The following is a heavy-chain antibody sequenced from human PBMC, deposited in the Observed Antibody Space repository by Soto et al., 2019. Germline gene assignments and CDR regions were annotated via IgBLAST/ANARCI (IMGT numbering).Heavy chain of an antibody. Sequence: QVRLQQWGAELLKPSETLSLTCAVYGGSFSGYYWSWIRQPPGKGLEWIGEINHSGSTNYNPSLKSRVTISVDTSKNQFSLKLSSVTAADTAVYYCARGSLRFLEWLPYPYYFDYWRQGTLVTVSS. D-gene: IGHD3-3*01. V-gene: IGHV4-34*01. J-gene: IGHJ4*02. CDR2: INHSGST. CDR1: GGSFSGYY. CDR3: ARGSLRFLEWLPYPYYFDY.